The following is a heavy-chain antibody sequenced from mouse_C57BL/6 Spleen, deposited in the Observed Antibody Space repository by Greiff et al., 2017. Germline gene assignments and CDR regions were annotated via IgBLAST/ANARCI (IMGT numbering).Heavy chain of an antibody. V-gene: IGHV2-2*01. CDR3: ASYSNYPLYAMDY. D-gene: IGHD2-5*01. Sequence: VQLQESGPGLVQPSQSLSITCTVSGFSLTSYGVHWVRQSPGKGLEWLGVIWSGGSTDYNAAFISRLSISKDNSKSQVFFKMNSLQADDTAIYYCASYSNYPLYAMDYWGQGTSVTVSS. J-gene: IGHJ4*01. CDR2: IWSGGST. CDR1: GFSLTSYG.